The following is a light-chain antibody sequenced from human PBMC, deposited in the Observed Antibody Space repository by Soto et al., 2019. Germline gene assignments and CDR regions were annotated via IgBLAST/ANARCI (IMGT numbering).Light chain of an antibody. J-gene: IGKJ5*01. CDR2: AAS. V-gene: IGKV1-9*01. Sequence: DIQMTPSPSTLSASLGDSVTSXXRASQGISTYLAWYQQKPGRAPKLLIHAASTLLDGVPSRFSGSGSGTDFTLTISSLQPEDFATYYCQRLDSYLPFGQGTRLEI. CDR1: QGISTY. CDR3: QRLDSYLP.